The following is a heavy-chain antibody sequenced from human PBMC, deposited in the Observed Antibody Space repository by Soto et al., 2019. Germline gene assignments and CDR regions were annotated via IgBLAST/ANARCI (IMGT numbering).Heavy chain of an antibody. J-gene: IGHJ5*02. D-gene: IGHD3-3*01. V-gene: IGHV1-69*08. CDR3: ARDGADYDFWSGYPNHNWFDP. Sequence: SVKVSCKASGGTFSSYTISWVRQAPGQGLEWMGRIIPILGTANYAQKFQGRVTITADESTSTAYMELSSLRSEDTAVYYCARDGADYDFWSGYPNHNWFDPWGQGTLVTVSS. CDR1: GGTFSSYT. CDR2: IIPILGTA.